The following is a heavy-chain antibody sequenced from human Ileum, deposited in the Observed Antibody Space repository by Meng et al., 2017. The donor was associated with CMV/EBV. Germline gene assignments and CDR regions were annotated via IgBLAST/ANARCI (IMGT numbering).Heavy chain of an antibody. CDR1: GDSFRSSRW. V-gene: IGHV4-4*02. CDR2: IYHSGTT. Sequence: LTCNVSGDSFRSSRWWSWVRQPPGKGLEWIGEIYHSGTTTYNPSLKSRVTISPDESKNEFSLKLTSVTAADTAVYYCARNGYYSLDYWSQGTLVTVSS. J-gene: IGHJ4*02. D-gene: IGHD3-22*01. CDR3: ARNGYYSLDY.